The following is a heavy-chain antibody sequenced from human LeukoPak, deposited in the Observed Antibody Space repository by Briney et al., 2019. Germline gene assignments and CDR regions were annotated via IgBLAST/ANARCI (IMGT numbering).Heavy chain of an antibody. CDR2: ISGSGGST. D-gene: IGHD3-10*01. J-gene: IGHJ4*02. Sequence: QTGGSLRLSCATSGFAFSSYAMSWVRQAPGKGLEWVSAISGSGGSTYYADSVKGRFTISRDNSKNTLYLQMNSPRAEDTAVYYCAKGRSYGSGSYYHPTDYWGQGTLVTVSS. CDR1: GFAFSSYA. CDR3: AKGRSYGSGSYYHPTDY. V-gene: IGHV3-23*01.